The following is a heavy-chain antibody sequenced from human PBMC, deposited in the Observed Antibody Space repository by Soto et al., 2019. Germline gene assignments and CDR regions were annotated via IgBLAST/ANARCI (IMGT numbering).Heavy chain of an antibody. CDR1: GFTFSSYA. D-gene: IGHD4-4*01. Sequence: GGSLRLSCAASGFTFSSYAMSWVRQAPGKGLEWVSAISGSGGSTYYADSVKGRFTISRDNPKNTLCLQMNSLRAEDTAVYYCAKDWKPYSNGLVDVWGQGTTVTVSS. CDR2: ISGSGGST. CDR3: AKDWKPYSNGLVDV. V-gene: IGHV3-23*01. J-gene: IGHJ6*02.